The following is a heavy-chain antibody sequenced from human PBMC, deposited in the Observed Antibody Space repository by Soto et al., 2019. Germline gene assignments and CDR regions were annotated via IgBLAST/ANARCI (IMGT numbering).Heavy chain of an antibody. CDR2: INSDGTTT. J-gene: IGHJ4*02. Sequence: EVQLVESGGGLVQPGGCLRLSCAASGFTFNNFWMYWVRQTPEKGLVWVSGINSDGTTTIYADSVKGRFTISRDNAKNTLYLQMNSLTVEDTAIYYCVRDIRWGQGTLVTVSS. V-gene: IGHV3-74*01. CDR1: GFTFNNFW. CDR3: VRDIR.